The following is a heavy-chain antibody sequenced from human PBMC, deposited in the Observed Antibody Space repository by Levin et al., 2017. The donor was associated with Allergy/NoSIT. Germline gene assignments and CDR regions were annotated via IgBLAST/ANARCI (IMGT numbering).Heavy chain of an antibody. CDR1: GGSISSGNYY. Sequence: SETLSLTCTVSGGSISSGNYYWSWIRQHPGKGLEWIGYIYYSGSTDYNPSLKRRVTISVDTSKNQFSLKLSSVTAADTAVYYCARVGTTVTTPAFDIWGQGTMVTVSS. D-gene: IGHD4-17*01. CDR3: ARVGTTVTTPAFDI. J-gene: IGHJ3*02. V-gene: IGHV4-31*03. CDR2: IYYSGST.